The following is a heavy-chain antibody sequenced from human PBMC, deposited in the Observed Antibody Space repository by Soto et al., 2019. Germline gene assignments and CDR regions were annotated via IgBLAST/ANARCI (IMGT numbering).Heavy chain of an antibody. CDR3: ARSGDNYNVLDY. D-gene: IGHD3-10*02. CDR2: SSNSGTYT. J-gene: IGHJ4*02. CDR1: GFTVSDYF. Sequence: GGSLRLYDAASGFTVSDYFMSWIRQAPGKGLEWLSYSSNSGTYTRYADSVKGRFSISRDNAKNSLYLQINSLRGEDSATYYCARSGDNYNVLDYWGQGT. V-gene: IGHV3-11*06.